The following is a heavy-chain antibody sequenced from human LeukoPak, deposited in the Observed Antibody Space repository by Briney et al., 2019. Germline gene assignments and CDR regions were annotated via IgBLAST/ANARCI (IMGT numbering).Heavy chain of an antibody. CDR2: LWYDGSNK. V-gene: IGHV3-33*06. D-gene: IGHD5-24*01. Sequence: GGSLRLSCAASGFTFSSYGMHWVRQAPGKGLDWVAVLWYDGSNKYYADSVKGRFTISRDNSKNTLYLQMNSLRAEDTAVYYCAKDLRDGYNLNYYFDYWGQGTLVTVPS. CDR3: AKDLRDGYNLNYYFDY. J-gene: IGHJ4*02. CDR1: GFTFSSYG.